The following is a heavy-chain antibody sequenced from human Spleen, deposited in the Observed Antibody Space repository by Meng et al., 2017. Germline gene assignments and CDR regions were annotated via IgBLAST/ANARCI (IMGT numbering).Heavy chain of an antibody. D-gene: IGHD2-21*01. CDR3: VRDFGGNSDY. J-gene: IGHJ4*02. CDR1: GFTFSDYY. CDR2: ISSSGNTM. Sequence: QVQLVESGGGLVKPGGSLRLSCAASGFTFSDYYMSWIRQAPGKGLEWISYISSSGNTMYYADSVKGRFTISRDSARNTLYLQMNTLRVEDTAVYYCVRDFGGNSDYWGQGTLVTVSS. V-gene: IGHV3-11*04.